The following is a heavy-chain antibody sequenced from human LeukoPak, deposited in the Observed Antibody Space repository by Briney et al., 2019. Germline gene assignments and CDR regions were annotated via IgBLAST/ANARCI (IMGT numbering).Heavy chain of an antibody. V-gene: IGHV3-48*03. Sequence: GGSLRLSCAASGFTFSSYEMNWVRQAPGKGLEWVSYISSSGSTIYYADSVKGRFTISRDNAKNSLYLQMNSLRAEDTAVYYCARVLAGRITMIVVVDYFDYWGQGTLVTVSS. CDR1: GFTFSSYE. CDR2: ISSSGSTI. D-gene: IGHD3-22*01. J-gene: IGHJ4*02. CDR3: ARVLAGRITMIVVVDYFDY.